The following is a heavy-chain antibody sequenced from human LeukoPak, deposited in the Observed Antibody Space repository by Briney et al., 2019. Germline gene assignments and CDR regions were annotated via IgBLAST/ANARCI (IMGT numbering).Heavy chain of an antibody. CDR3: ARSVGAAAGACSKTLSGGY. CDR1: GFTFSSYS. J-gene: IGHJ4*02. CDR2: ISSSSSYI. Sequence: GGSLRLSCAASGFTFSSYSMNWVRQAPGKGLEWVSSISSSSSYIYYADSVKGRFTISRDNAKNSLYLQMNSLRAEDTAVYYCARSVGAAAGACSKTLSGGYWGQGTLVTVSS. V-gene: IGHV3-21*01. D-gene: IGHD6-13*01.